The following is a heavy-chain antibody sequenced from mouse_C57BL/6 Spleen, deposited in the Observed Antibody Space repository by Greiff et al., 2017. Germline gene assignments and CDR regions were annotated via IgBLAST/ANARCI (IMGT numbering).Heavy chain of an antibody. J-gene: IGHJ3*01. CDR2: IYPGDGDT. CDR3: ATIYYDYEGWFAY. Sequence: QVQLQQSGPELVKPGASVKISCKASGYAFSSSWMNWVKQRPGKGLEWIGRIYPGDGDTNYNGKFKGKATLTADKSSSTAYMQLSSLTSEDSAVYCCATIYYDYEGWFAYWGQGTLVTVSA. V-gene: IGHV1-82*01. CDR1: GYAFSSSW. D-gene: IGHD2-4*01.